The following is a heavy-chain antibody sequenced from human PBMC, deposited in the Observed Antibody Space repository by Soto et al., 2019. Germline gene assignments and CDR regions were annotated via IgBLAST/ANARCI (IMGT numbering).Heavy chain of an antibody. CDR3: VKDGSIGWPYFEDMDV. CDR2: ILYDGSKK. Sequence: GGSLRLSCAASGFTFSSYDMHWVRQPPGKGLEWVAVILYDGSKKYYADSVKGRFTISRDNSKNPLYLQMSSLRAEDTALYYCVKDGSIGWPYFEDMDVWGRGTTVTVSS. D-gene: IGHD6-19*01. J-gene: IGHJ6*02. CDR1: GFTFSSYD. V-gene: IGHV3-30*18.